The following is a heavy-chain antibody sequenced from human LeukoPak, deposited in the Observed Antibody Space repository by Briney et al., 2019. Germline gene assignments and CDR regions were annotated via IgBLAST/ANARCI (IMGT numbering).Heavy chain of an antibody. CDR2: ISDSGGST. CDR3: AKDTGSGWRNFDY. Sequence: GGSLRLSCAASGFTFSSYVMSWVRQAPGKGLEWVSAISDSGGSTYYADSVKGRFTISRDNSKNTLYLQMNSLRAEDTAVYYCAKDTGSGWRNFDYWGQGTLVTVSS. D-gene: IGHD6-19*01. CDR1: GFTFSSYV. J-gene: IGHJ4*02. V-gene: IGHV3-23*01.